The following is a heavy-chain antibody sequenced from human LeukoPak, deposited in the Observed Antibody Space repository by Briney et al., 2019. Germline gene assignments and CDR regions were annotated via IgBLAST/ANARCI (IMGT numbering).Heavy chain of an antibody. CDR1: GFTLTTHA. CDR2: LGVSGSDT. J-gene: IGHJ5*02. Sequence: GGFLRLSCAASGFTLTTHATSWVRQAPGKGLEWVSALGVSGSDTFYADSVKGRFTISRDNSKNTMYLQMNFLIDEDTAIYYCAACSASCLRYGLGPWGQGSLVTVSS. D-gene: IGHD2-2*01. V-gene: IGHV3-23*01. CDR3: AACSASCLRYGLGP.